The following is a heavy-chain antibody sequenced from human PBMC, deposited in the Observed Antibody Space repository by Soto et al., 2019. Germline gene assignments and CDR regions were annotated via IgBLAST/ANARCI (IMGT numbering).Heavy chain of an antibody. D-gene: IGHD3-16*01. J-gene: IGHJ6*02. CDR3: AKEHVWGSYGDYYYGMDV. Sequence: PGGSLRLSCAASGFTFSSYGMHWVRQAPGKGLEWVAVISYDGSNKYYADSVKGRFTISRDNSKNTLYLQMNSLRAEDTAVYYCAKEHVWGSYGDYYYGMDVWGQGTTVTVS. CDR2: ISYDGSNK. CDR1: GFTFSSYG. V-gene: IGHV3-30*18.